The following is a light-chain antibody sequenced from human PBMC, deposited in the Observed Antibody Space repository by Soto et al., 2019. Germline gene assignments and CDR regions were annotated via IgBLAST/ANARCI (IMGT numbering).Light chain of an antibody. V-gene: IGKV3-20*01. CDR2: GAS. J-gene: IGKJ2*01. Sequence: EIVLTQSPGTLSLSPLERATLSCRASQSVSSSYLAWYQQKPCQAPRLLIYGASSRATGIPDRFSGSGSGTDFTLTISRLEPEDFAVYYCQQYGSSPYTFGQGTKLEIK. CDR3: QQYGSSPYT. CDR1: QSVSSSY.